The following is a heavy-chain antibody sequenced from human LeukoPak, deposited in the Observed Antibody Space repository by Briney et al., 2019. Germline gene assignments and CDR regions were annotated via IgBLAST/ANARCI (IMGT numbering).Heavy chain of an antibody. Sequence: SETLSLTCTVSGVSISISNYYWGWIRQPPGRGLEWIGSISYSGTYYNPSLKSRLTISVDTSKNHFSLNLRSVTAADTAVYYCARRTSNPVGAIDYWGQGTLVTVSS. CDR2: ISYSGT. CDR1: GVSISISNYY. D-gene: IGHD1-26*01. J-gene: IGHJ4*02. CDR3: ARRTSNPVGAIDY. V-gene: IGHV4-39*01.